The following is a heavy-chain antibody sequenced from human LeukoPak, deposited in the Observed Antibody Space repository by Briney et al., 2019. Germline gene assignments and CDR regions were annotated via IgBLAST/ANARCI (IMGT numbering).Heavy chain of an antibody. CDR3: LPHDSGMYR. J-gene: IGHJ4*02. CDR1: GFTFSRYN. Sequence: GGSLRLSCTASGFTFSRYNMHWVRQAAGKGLEWVTFVRYDGSTKYYADSVKGRFTISRDNSKDTLYLQMNTLRVEDAAIYYCLPHDSGMYRWGQGTLVTVSS. V-gene: IGHV3-30*02. D-gene: IGHD1-26*01. CDR2: VRYDGSTK.